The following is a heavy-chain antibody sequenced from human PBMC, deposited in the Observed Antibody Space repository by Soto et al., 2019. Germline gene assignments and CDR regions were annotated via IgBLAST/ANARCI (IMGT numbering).Heavy chain of an antibody. CDR3: ASQTRYYDSSGYYPYYLAY. D-gene: IGHD3-22*01. Sequence: SETLSLTCTVSGCSISSGDYYWSWILHPPGKGLEWIGYIYYSGSTYYNPSLKSRVTISVDTSKNQFSLKLSSVTAADTAVYYCASQTRYYDSSGYYPYYLAYRGQGTPVPVAS. CDR2: IYYSGST. CDR1: GCSISSGDYY. J-gene: IGHJ4*02. V-gene: IGHV4-30-4*01.